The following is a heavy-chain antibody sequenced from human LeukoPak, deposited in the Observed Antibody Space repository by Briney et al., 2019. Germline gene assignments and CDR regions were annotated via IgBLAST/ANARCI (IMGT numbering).Heavy chain of an antibody. V-gene: IGHV3-33*06. CDR1: GFTFSHYG. Sequence: PGGSLRLSCAASGFTFSHYGMHGVREAPGKGREWVAVIWNDGTNRYYGDSVKGRFTISRDDSKNTVYLQMNGLRAGDTAVYYCAKDAQRGFDYSNSLEYWGQGTLVTVSS. J-gene: IGHJ4*02. CDR3: AKDAQRGFDYSNSLEY. CDR2: IWNDGTNR. D-gene: IGHD4-11*01.